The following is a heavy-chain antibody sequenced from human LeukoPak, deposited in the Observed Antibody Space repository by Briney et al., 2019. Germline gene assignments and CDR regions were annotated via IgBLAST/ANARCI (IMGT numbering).Heavy chain of an antibody. CDR2: INHSGST. D-gene: IGHD3-3*01. Sequence: GSLRLSCAASGFTFSSYWMSWIRQPPGKGLEWIGEINHSGSTNYNPSLKSRVTISVDTSKNQFSLKLSSVTAADTAVYYCARGYSNYDFWSGYYTRGYFDYWGQETLVTVSS. CDR3: ARGYSNYDFWSGYYTRGYFDY. CDR1: GFTFSSYW. J-gene: IGHJ4*02. V-gene: IGHV4-34*01.